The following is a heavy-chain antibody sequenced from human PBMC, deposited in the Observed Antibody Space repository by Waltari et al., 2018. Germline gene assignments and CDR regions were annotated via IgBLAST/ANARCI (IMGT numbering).Heavy chain of an antibody. D-gene: IGHD4-17*01. V-gene: IGHV3-23*04. J-gene: IGHJ4*02. Sequence: VQLVESGGGLVQPGGSLRLACAASGVTFNNLAMTWVRQAPGKGLEWVSTISGSGSSTYYADSVKGRLTISRDNSKNTLHLQMNTLRAEDTAVYYCAKEMTTVTSGTDYWGQGTLVTVSS. CDR2: ISGSGSST. CDR3: AKEMTTVTSGTDY. CDR1: GVTFNNLA.